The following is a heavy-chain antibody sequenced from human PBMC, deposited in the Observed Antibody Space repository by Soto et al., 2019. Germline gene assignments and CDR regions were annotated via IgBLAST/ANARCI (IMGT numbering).Heavy chain of an antibody. D-gene: IGHD1-1*01. CDR2: ISYDGSSK. V-gene: IGHV3-30*18. J-gene: IGHJ6*02. CDR3: AKNKRGSSFSNSQRPYYYGMDV. Sequence: QVQLVESGGGVVQPGRSLRLSCAASGFTFSSYGMHWVRQAPGKGLEWVAVISYDGSSKYYADSVKGRFTISRDNSKNTLYLQMNSLRAEDTAVYYCAKNKRGSSFSNSQRPYYYGMDVWGQGTTVTVSS. CDR1: GFTFSSYG.